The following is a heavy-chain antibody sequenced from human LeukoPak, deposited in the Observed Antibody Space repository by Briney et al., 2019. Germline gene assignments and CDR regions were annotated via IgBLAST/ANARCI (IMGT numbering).Heavy chain of an antibody. V-gene: IGHV4-34*01. CDR1: GGSFSGYS. J-gene: IGHJ4*02. D-gene: IGHD3-22*01. Sequence: SETLSLTCAVHGGSFSGYSWSWIRQPPGKGLEWIGEINHSGSTNYNPSLKSRVTISVDTSKNQFSLKLSSVTAADTAVYYCERGDTYYYASSAYPEPLDYWGQGTLVTVSS. CDR2: INHSGST. CDR3: ERGDTYYYASSAYPEPLDY.